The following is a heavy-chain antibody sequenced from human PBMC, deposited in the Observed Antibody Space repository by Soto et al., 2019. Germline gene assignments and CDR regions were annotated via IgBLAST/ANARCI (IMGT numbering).Heavy chain of an antibody. CDR2: MNPNSGNT. J-gene: IGHJ5*02. CDR1: GYTFTSYD. Sequence: ASVKVSCKASGYTFTSYDINWVRQATGQGLEWMGWMNPNSGNTGYAQKFQGRVTMTRNTSISTAYMELSSLRSEDTAVYYCARGGLRAIFGVSIGGNWFAPWGQGTLVTVSS. V-gene: IGHV1-8*01. CDR3: ARGGLRAIFGVSIGGNWFAP. D-gene: IGHD3-3*01.